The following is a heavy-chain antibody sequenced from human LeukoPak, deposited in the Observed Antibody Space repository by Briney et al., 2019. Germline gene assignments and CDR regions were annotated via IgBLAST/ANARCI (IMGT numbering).Heavy chain of an antibody. CDR1: DYSISSGYF. CDR2: IFHTGSS. D-gene: IGHD3-10*01. V-gene: IGHV4-38-2*02. CDR3: ARLNYYGSGSYYHRSYYFDY. J-gene: IGHJ4*02. Sequence: SETLSLTCTVSDYSISSGYFWTWIRQPPGKGLEWIGSIFHTGSSYYNPSLKSPVAISVDTSKNQFSLELSSVTAADTAVYYCARLNYYGSGSYYHRSYYFDYWGQGTLVTVSS.